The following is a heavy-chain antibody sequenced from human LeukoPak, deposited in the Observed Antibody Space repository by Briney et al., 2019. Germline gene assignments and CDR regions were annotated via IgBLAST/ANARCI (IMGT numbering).Heavy chain of an antibody. CDR1: GFTFGSYG. CDR2: ISYDGDYK. Sequence: SGGSLRLSCAASGFTFGSYGMHWVRQAPGKGLEWVAVISYDGDYKYYADSVKGRFTVSRDNSKDTLFLQMNSLRAEDTAVYCCAKSRYNWNDPFWLGAMDVWGLGTMVTVSS. D-gene: IGHD1-20*01. J-gene: IGHJ3*01. V-gene: IGHV3-30*18. CDR3: AKSRYNWNDPFWLGAMDV.